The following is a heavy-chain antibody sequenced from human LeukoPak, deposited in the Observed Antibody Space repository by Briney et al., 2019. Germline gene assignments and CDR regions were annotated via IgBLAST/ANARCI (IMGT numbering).Heavy chain of an antibody. Sequence: PSETLSLTCSVSGFSISSGYYWGWIRQPPGKGLDWFGIIYHSGSTYYNPSLKSRVTMSVDTSKNQFSLKLSSVTAADTAVYYCARRISGAWFDPWGQGTLVTVSS. D-gene: IGHD2-15*01. J-gene: IGHJ5*02. CDR3: ARRISGAWFDP. V-gene: IGHV4-38-2*02. CDR2: IYHSGST. CDR1: GFSISSGYY.